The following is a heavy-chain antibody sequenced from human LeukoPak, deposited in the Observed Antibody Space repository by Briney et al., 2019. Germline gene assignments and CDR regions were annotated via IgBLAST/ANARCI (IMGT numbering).Heavy chain of an antibody. CDR3: ARSIQYSSSRPGKFDY. V-gene: IGHV4-34*01. Sequence: PSETLSLTCAVYGGSFSGYYWSWIRQPPGKGLEWIGEINHSGSTNYSPSLKSRVTISVDTSKNQFSLKLSSVTAADTAVYYCARSIQYSSSRPGKFDYWGQGTLVTVSS. J-gene: IGHJ4*02. CDR2: INHSGST. CDR1: GGSFSGYY. D-gene: IGHD6-13*01.